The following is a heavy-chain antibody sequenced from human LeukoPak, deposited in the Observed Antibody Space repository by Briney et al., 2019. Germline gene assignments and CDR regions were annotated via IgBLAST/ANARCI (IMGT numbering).Heavy chain of an antibody. CDR2: IIPIFGTA. V-gene: IGHV1-69*05. Sequence: SVKVSCKASGGTFSSYAIGWVRQAPGQGLEWMGGIIPIFGTANYAQKFQGRVTITTDESTSTAYMELSSLRSEDTAVYYCAKAAVTTWGYYYYYMDVWGKGTTVTVSS. CDR3: AKAAVTTWGYYYYYMDV. J-gene: IGHJ6*03. CDR1: GGTFSSYA. D-gene: IGHD4-11*01.